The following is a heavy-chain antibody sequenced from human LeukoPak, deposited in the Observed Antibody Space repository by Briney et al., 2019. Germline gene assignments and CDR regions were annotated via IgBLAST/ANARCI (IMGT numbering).Heavy chain of an antibody. CDR3: ARDSNGPAF. Sequence: QAGGSLRLSCVASGFIVSNSYMSWVRQAPGRGLEWVSVIYSGGGTFYSDSVKGRFTISRDYSKSTLYLQMNSLRADDTAVYYCARDSNGPAFWGQGTLVTVSS. J-gene: IGHJ4*02. CDR2: IYSGGGT. CDR1: GFIVSNSY. V-gene: IGHV3-53*01. D-gene: IGHD6-19*01.